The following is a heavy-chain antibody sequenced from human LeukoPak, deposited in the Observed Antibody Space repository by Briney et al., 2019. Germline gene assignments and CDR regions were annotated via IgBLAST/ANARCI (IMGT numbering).Heavy chain of an antibody. CDR1: GFTVSSNY. Sequence: TGGSLRLSCAASGFTVSSNYMSWVRQAPGKGLEWVSDIYSGGSTYYAYSVKGRFTISRDNSKNTLYLQMNSLRAEDTAVYYCARSFYDILIGYYQYFDYWGQGTLVTVSS. CDR3: ARSFYDILIGYYQYFDY. J-gene: IGHJ4*02. CDR2: IYSGGST. D-gene: IGHD3-9*01. V-gene: IGHV3-53*01.